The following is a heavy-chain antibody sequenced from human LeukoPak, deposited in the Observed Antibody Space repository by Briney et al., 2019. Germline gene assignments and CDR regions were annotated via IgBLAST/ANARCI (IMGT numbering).Heavy chain of an antibody. CDR2: IYYSGST. J-gene: IGHJ4*02. V-gene: IGHV4-39*01. D-gene: IGHD3-10*01. Sequence: SETLSLTCTVSGGSISSSSYYWGWIRQPPGKGLEWIGSIYYSGSTYYNPSLKSRVTISVDTSRNQFSLKLSSVTAADTAVYYCASPHVLKVRGVTNVYFDYWGQGTLVTVSS. CDR3: ASPHVLKVRGVTNVYFDY. CDR1: GGSISSSSYY.